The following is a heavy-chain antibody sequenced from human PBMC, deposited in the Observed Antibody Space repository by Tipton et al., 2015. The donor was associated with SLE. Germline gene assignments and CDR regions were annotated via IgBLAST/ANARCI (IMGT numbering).Heavy chain of an antibody. CDR3: AREVGDKEGWGYFYYMDV. J-gene: IGHJ6*03. V-gene: IGHV4-59*12. D-gene: IGHD3-16*01. CDR2: IYYTGNT. CDR1: GFTFSSYA. Sequence: LRLSCAASGFTFSSYAMSWVRQAPGKGLEWIGNIYYTGNTYYNPSLNSRVSVSVDTSKNQFSLKLSSVTAADTALYYCAREVGDKEGWGYFYYMDVWGKGTTVTASS.